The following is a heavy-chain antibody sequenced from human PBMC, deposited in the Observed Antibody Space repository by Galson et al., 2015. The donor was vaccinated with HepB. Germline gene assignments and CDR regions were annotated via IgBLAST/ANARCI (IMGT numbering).Heavy chain of an antibody. Sequence: SLRLSCAASGFTFSDYYMSWIRQAPGKGLEWVSYISSSGSTIYYADSVKGRFTISRDNAKNSLYLQMNSLRAEDTAVYYCARAGYSSPYHPRDYYYYMDVWGKGTTVTVSS. CDR3: ARAGYSSPYHPRDYYYYMDV. CDR1: GFTFSDYY. V-gene: IGHV3-11*01. J-gene: IGHJ6*03. D-gene: IGHD6-13*01. CDR2: ISSSGSTI.